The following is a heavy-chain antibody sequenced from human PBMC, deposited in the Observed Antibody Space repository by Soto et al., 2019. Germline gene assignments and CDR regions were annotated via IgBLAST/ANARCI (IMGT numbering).Heavy chain of an antibody. Sequence: SETLSLTCTVSGGSISSSSYYWGWIRQPPGKGLEWIGSIYYSGSTYYNPSLKSRVTISVDTSKNQFSLKLSSVTAADTALYYCASIIMITFGGVIAYAFDIWGQGTMVTVSS. CDR2: IYYSGST. D-gene: IGHD3-16*02. CDR1: GGSISSSSYY. CDR3: ASIIMITFGGVIAYAFDI. V-gene: IGHV4-39*01. J-gene: IGHJ3*02.